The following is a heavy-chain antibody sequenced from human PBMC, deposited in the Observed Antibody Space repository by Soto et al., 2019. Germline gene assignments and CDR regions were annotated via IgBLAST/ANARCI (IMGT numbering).Heavy chain of an antibody. CDR3: GRGGPGYYGMDV. Sequence: GRSLRLSCAASGFTLSSYDMHWIRQATGKGLELVSAIGTAGDSYYPGSVKGRFTISRENAKNSLYLQMNSLRAGDTAVYYCGRGGPGYYGMDVWGQGTTVTVSS. J-gene: IGHJ6*02. V-gene: IGHV3-13*01. CDR1: GFTLSSYD. CDR2: IGTAGDS.